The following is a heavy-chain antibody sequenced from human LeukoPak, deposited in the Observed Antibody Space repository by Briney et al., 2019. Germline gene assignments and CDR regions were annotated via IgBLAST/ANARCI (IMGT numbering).Heavy chain of an antibody. CDR2: INHNGSA. V-gene: IGHV4-34*01. CDR3: ARLVGAIKHDYFYYYLDV. Sequence: PGGSLRLSCAASGFTFSSYAMSWVRQAPGKGLEWIGEINHNGSANYISSLKSRLTLSVDTSKDQFSLKLISVTAADTAVYFCARLVGAIKHDYFYYYLDVWGKGTTVPVPS. J-gene: IGHJ6*03. D-gene: IGHD1-26*01. CDR1: GFTFSSYA.